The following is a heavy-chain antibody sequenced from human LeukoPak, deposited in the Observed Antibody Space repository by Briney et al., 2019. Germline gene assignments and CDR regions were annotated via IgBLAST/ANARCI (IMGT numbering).Heavy chain of an antibody. CDR3: ARLYSSSWYDLRYYMDV. V-gene: IGHV4-59*08. D-gene: IGHD6-13*01. J-gene: IGHJ6*03. CDR1: GGSISSYY. CDR2: IYYSGST. Sequence: PSETLSLTCTVSGGSISSYYWSWIRQPPGKGLEWIGYIYYSGSTNYNPSLKSRVTISVDTSKNQFSLKLSSVTAADTAVYYCARLYSSSWYDLRYYMDVWGKGTTVTVSS.